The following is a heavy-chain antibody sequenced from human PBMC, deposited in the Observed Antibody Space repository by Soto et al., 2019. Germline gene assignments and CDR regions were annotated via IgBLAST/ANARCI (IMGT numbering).Heavy chain of an antibody. CDR3: ARDVGDSGSHWFDS. D-gene: IGHD1-26*01. V-gene: IGHV5-51*01. J-gene: IGHJ5*01. CDR1: GYSFSTNW. CDR2: IYPDDSDT. Sequence: GESLKISCKGSGYSFSTNWIGWVRRMPGKGLEWMGIIYPDDSDTTYSPSFQGQVTMTRDTSSNTVYMELSSLGFEDTAVYYCARDVGDSGSHWFDSWGQGSLVTVSS.